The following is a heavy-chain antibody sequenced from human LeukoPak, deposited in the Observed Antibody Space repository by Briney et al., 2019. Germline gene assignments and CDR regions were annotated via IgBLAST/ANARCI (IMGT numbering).Heavy chain of an antibody. Sequence: ASVKVSCKASGYTSTGYYMHWVRQAPGQGLEWMGWINPNSGGTNYAQKFQGRVTMTRDTSISTAYMELSRLRSDDTAVYYCARALPPIRVLAARPRGWFDPWGQGTLVTVSS. V-gene: IGHV1-2*02. D-gene: IGHD6-6*01. CDR1: GYTSTGYY. CDR2: INPNSGGT. CDR3: ARALPPIRVLAARPRGWFDP. J-gene: IGHJ5*02.